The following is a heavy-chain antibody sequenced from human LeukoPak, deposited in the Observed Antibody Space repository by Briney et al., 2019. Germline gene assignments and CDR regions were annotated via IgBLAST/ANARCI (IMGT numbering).Heavy chain of an antibody. J-gene: IGHJ5*02. CDR1: GFTFSSYA. Sequence: GGSLRLSCAASGFTFSSYAMSWVRQAPGKGLEWVSGISGSGDNTYYADSVKGRFTISRDNSKNTLYLQMNSLRAEDTAVYYCAKKTDFWSGYFASWGQGTLVTVSS. CDR2: ISGSGDNT. CDR3: AKKTDFWSGYFAS. D-gene: IGHD3-3*01. V-gene: IGHV3-23*01.